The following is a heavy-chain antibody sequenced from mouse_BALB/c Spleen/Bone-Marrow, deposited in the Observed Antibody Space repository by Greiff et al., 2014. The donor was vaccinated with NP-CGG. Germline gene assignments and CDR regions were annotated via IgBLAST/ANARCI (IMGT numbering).Heavy chain of an antibody. J-gene: IGHJ2*01. CDR1: GYTFTSYW. D-gene: IGHD1-1*01. Sequence: VQLQQSGAELAKPGASVKMSCKASGYTFTSYWMHWVKQRPGQGLEWIGYINPSTGYTEYNQKFKDKATLTADKSSSTAYMQLSSLTSEDSAVYDCALGSSYRYYFDYWGQGTTLTASS. V-gene: IGHV1-7*01. CDR2: INPSTGYT. CDR3: ALGSSYRYYFDY.